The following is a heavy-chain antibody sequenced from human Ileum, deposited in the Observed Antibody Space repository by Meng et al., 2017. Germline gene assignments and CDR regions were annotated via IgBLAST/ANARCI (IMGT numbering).Heavy chain of an antibody. CDR2: INTDGSDT. Sequence: VPMVGSEGGLGKPGGALRRSWAASGFTFSSYSMNWVRQAPGKGLVWVARINTDGSDTRYADSVKGRFTISRDNAQNMVYLQMKSLRAEDTAVYYCARDKPHNWFDPWGQGTLVTVSS. J-gene: IGHJ5*02. CDR1: GFTFSSYS. CDR3: ARDKPHNWFDP. V-gene: IGHV3-74*01.